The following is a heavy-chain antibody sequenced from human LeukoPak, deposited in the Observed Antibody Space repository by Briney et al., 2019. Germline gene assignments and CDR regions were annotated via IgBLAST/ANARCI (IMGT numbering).Heavy chain of an antibody. CDR3: ARGDYGSGSSALYYYYGMDV. J-gene: IGHJ6*02. V-gene: IGHV3-30*02. D-gene: IGHD3-10*01. CDR2: IRYDGSNK. Sequence: GGPLRLSCAASGFTFSSYGMHWVRQAPGKGLEWVAFIRYDGSNKYYADSVKGRFTISRDNAKNSLYLQMNSLRAEDTAVYYCARGDYGSGSSALYYYYGMDVWGQGTTVTVSS. CDR1: GFTFSSYG.